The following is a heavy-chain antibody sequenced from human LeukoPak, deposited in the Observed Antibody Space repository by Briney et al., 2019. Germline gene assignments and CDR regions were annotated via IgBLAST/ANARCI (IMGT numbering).Heavy chain of an antibody. V-gene: IGHV3-21*01. CDR2: ISSSSSYI. CDR3: ARVGEMATIVRYLDY. Sequence: GGSLRLSCAASGFTFSSYSMNWVRQAPGKGLECVSSISSSSSYIYYADSVKGRFTISRDNAKNSLYLQMNSLRAEDTAVYYCARVGEMATIVRYLDYWGQGTLVTVSS. J-gene: IGHJ4*02. CDR1: GFTFSSYS. D-gene: IGHD5-24*01.